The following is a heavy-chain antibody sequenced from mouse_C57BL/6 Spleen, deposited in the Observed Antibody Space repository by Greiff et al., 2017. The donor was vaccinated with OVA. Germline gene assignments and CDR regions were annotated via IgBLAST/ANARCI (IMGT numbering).Heavy chain of an antibody. CDR3: AAPRRYFDY. Sequence: PLQQPGAELVKPGASVKMSCKASGYTFTSYWITWVKQRPGQGLEWIGDIYPGSGSTNYNEKFKSKATLTVDTSSSTAYMQLSSLTSEDSAVYYCAAPRRYFDYWGQGTTLTVSS. CDR1: GYTFTSYW. J-gene: IGHJ2*01. CDR2: IYPGSGST. V-gene: IGHV1-55*01.